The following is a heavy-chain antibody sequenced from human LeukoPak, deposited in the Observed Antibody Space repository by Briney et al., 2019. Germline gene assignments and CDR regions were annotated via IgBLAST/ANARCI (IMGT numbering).Heavy chain of an antibody. Sequence: SETLSLTCTVSGGSISSGDYYWSWIRQPPGKGLEWIGYIYYSGSTYYNPSLKSRVTISVDTSKNQFSLKLSSVTATDTAVYYCARTSMTLFDYWGQGTLVTVSS. J-gene: IGHJ4*02. CDR2: IYYSGST. V-gene: IGHV4-30-4*08. CDR1: GGSISSGDYY. D-gene: IGHD5-18*01. CDR3: ARTSMTLFDY.